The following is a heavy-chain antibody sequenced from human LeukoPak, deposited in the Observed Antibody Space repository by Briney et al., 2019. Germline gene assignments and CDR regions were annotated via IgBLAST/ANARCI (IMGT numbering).Heavy chain of an antibody. J-gene: IGHJ4*02. CDR2: ISYDGSNK. V-gene: IGHV3-30*04. Sequence: GGSLRLSCAASGFTYSGYAMHWVRQAPGKGLEWVAVISYDGSNKYYADSVKGRFTISRDNSKNTLYLQMNSLRAEDTAVYYCARYLSANTAIMDYWGQGTLVTVSS. CDR3: ARYLSANTAIMDY. D-gene: IGHD5-18*01. CDR1: GFTYSGYA.